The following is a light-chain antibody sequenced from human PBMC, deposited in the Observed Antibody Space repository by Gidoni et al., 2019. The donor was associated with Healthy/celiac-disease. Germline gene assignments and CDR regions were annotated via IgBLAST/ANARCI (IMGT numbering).Light chain of an antibody. CDR2: SNK. CDR1: SSTIGSNT. Sequence: QSVLPHPPSASRPPGQRVTIACSGSSSTIGSNTVNWYQQPPGTAPKLLIYSNKQRPSGVPDRFSGSKSGTSASLASSGLQSEDEADYYCAAWDDSLNGPVFGGGTKLTVL. V-gene: IGLV1-44*01. J-gene: IGLJ3*02. CDR3: AAWDDSLNGPV.